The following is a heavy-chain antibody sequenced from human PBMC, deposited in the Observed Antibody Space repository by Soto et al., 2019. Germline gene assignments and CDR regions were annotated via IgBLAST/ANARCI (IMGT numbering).Heavy chain of an antibody. CDR1: GGSISSSSYY. Sequence: QLQLQESGPGLVKPSETLSLTCTVSGGSISSSSYYWGWIRQPPGKGLEWIGSIYYSGSTYYNPSLKSRVTISVDTSKNQFSLKLSSVTAADTAVYYCASGSGDENYYYFRYYGMDVWGQGTTVTVSS. V-gene: IGHV4-39*01. D-gene: IGHD1-26*01. CDR2: IYYSGST. CDR3: ASGSGDENYYYFRYYGMDV. J-gene: IGHJ6*02.